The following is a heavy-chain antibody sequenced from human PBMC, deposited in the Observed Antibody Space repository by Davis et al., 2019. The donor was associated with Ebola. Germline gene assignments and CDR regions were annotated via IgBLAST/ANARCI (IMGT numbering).Heavy chain of an antibody. D-gene: IGHD6-13*01. V-gene: IGHV3-48*02. CDR3: ARDPSAAAGTVILYNWFDP. Sequence: GESLKISCAASGFTFSSYSMNWVRQAPGKGLEWVSYISSSSSTIYYADSVKGRFTISRDNAKNSLYLQMNSLRDEDTAVYYCARDPSAAAGTVILYNWFDPWGQGTLVTVSS. CDR2: ISSSSSTI. J-gene: IGHJ5*02. CDR1: GFTFSSYS.